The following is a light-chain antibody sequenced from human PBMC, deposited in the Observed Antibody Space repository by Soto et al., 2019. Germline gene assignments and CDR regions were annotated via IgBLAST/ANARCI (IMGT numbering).Light chain of an antibody. J-gene: IGKJ2*01. CDR2: KAS. V-gene: IGKV1-5*03. CDR1: QSFSTW. CDR3: QQYISGYT. Sequence: DNQVTQSPSTLSASKGDRVTITCRTSQSFSTWLAWYQQKPGQAPKLLIYKASNLQSGFPSRFSGSGSGTEFTLTLSSLQPDDFATYYCQQYISGYTFGQGTKLEIK.